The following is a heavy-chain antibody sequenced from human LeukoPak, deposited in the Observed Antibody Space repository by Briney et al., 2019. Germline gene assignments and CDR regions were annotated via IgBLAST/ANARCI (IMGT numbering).Heavy chain of an antibody. CDR2: IIPIFGTA. V-gene: IGHV1-69*05. Sequence: EASVKVSCKASGGTFSSYAISWVRQAPGQGLEWMGGIIPIFGTANYAQKFQGRVTITTDESTSTAYMELSSLRSEDTAVYYCARATVVTNWFDPWSQGTLVTVSS. CDR1: GGTFSSYA. D-gene: IGHD4-23*01. CDR3: ARATVVTNWFDP. J-gene: IGHJ5*02.